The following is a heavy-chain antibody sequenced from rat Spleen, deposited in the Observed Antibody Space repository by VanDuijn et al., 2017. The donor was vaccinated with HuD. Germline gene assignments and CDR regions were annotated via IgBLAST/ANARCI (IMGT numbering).Heavy chain of an antibody. V-gene: IGHV3-3*01. D-gene: IGHD1-12*02. CDR1: GHSITNGYR. CDR2: INSAGST. Sequence: EVQLQESGPGLVKPSQSLSLTCSVTGHSITNGYRWNWIRKFPGNKLEWMGYINSAGSTLYNPSLKSRISITRDTSKNQFFLQVNSFTIEATSTYFCARSDGVPYNLPFASWGQGTLVTVSS. J-gene: IGHJ3*01. CDR3: ARSDGVPYNLPFAS.